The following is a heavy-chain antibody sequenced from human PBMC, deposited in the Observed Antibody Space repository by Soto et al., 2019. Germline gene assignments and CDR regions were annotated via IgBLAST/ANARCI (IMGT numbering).Heavy chain of an antibody. Sequence: GSVKVSCKASGYTFTSYYMHCVREAPGQGLEWMGIINPSGGSTRYAQKFQGRVTMTRDTSTSTVYMELSSLRSVDSAVYYCARGYSYGSHYDYWGQGTLVTVSS. D-gene: IGHD5-18*01. CDR2: INPSGGST. CDR1: GYTFTSYY. CDR3: ARGYSYGSHYDY. V-gene: IGHV1-46*01. J-gene: IGHJ4*02.